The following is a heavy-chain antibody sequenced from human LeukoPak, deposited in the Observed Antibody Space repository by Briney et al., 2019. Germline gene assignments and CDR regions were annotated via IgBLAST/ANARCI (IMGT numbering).Heavy chain of an antibody. J-gene: IGHJ4*02. V-gene: IGHV1-24*01. Sequence: GASVKVSCKVSGYTLTELSMHWVRQAPGKGLEWMGGFDPEDGETIYAQKFQGRVTMTEDTSTSTAYMELRSLRFDDTDAYYCARGGLESAGYYGSGTYYPVDHWGQGTLVIVSS. CDR3: ARGGLESAGYYGSGTYYPVDH. CDR1: GYTLTELS. D-gene: IGHD3-10*01. CDR2: FDPEDGET.